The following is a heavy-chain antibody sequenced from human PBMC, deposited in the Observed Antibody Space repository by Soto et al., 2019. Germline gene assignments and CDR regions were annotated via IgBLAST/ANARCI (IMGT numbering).Heavy chain of an antibody. D-gene: IGHD6-13*01. CDR3: ARGLVGADRPRSKFDP. V-gene: IGHV4-34*01. CDR1: GGSFSGYY. J-gene: IGHJ5*02. Sequence: PSETLSLTCAVYGGSFSGYYWSWIRQPPGKGLEWIGEINHSGSTNYNPSLKSRVTISVDTSKNQFSLTLSSVTAADTAVYYCARGLVGADRPRSKFDPCRQGHLVTVSS. CDR2: INHSGST.